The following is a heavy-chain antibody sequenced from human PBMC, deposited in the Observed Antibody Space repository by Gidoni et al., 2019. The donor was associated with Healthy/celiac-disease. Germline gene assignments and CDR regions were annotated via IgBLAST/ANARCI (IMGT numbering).Heavy chain of an antibody. J-gene: IGHJ4*02. Sequence: QVQLQQWRARLLKPSETLSLTCAVYGGPFSVYYWSWIRQPPGTGLEWIGEINHSGSTNYNPSLKSRDTISVDTSKNQFSLKLSSVTAADTAVYYCARGGDILAGFPYYYYDYWGQGTLVTVSS. CDR3: ARGGDILAGFPYYYYDY. D-gene: IGHD3-9*01. CDR2: INHSGST. V-gene: IGHV4-34*01. CDR1: GGPFSVYY.